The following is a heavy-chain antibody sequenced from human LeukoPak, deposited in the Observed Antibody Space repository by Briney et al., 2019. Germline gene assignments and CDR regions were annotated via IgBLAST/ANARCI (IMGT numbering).Heavy chain of an antibody. CDR1: GGSFSGYY. D-gene: IGHD3-10*01. CDR2: INHSGNT. Sequence: PSETLSLTCAVYGGSFSGYYWSWIRQPPGKGLEWIGEINHSGNTNYNPSLKSRVTISVDTSKNQFSLKLTSVTAADTAVYYCAKDGRYYGSGSYDPWGQGTLVTVSS. J-gene: IGHJ5*02. V-gene: IGHV4-34*01. CDR3: AKDGRYYGSGSYDP.